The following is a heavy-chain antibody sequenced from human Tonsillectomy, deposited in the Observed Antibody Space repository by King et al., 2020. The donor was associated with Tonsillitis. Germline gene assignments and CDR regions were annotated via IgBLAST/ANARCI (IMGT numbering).Heavy chain of an antibody. J-gene: IGHJ4*02. V-gene: IGHV1-69*12. CDR2: IIPSFGPA. CDR1: GGTFSSYA. CDR3: ARDIGDWGDY. Sequence: QLVQSGAEVKKPGSSVKVSCKTSGGTFSSYAFSWVRQAPGQGLEWMGGIIPSFGPAIYAKNFQGRVTIIVDESTSTTYMELSSLRSEDTAVYYCARDIGDWGDYWGQGTLVTVSS. D-gene: IGHD7-27*01.